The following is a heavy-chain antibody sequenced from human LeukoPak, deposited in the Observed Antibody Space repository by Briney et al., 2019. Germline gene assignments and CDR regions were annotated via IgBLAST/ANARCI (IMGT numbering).Heavy chain of an antibody. J-gene: IGHJ4*02. CDR2: IYYSGST. V-gene: IGHV4-31*03. CDR3: ARVLVDTIFGVVIYYFDY. CDR1: GGSISSGGHY. D-gene: IGHD3-3*01. Sequence: SQTLSLTCTVSGGSISSGGHYWSWIRQHPGKGLEWIGYIYYSGSTYYNPSLKSRVTISVDTSKNQFSLKLSSVTAADTAVYYCARVLVDTIFGVVIYYFDYWGQGTLVTVSS.